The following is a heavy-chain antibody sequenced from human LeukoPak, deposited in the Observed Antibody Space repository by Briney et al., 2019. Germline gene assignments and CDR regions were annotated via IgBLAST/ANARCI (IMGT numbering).Heavy chain of an antibody. V-gene: IGHV1-69*05. J-gene: IGHJ6*03. Sequence: ASVKVSCKASGYTFTSYGISWVRQAPGQGLQYLGGSIPNFRTAKYAQDFQGRVTITTDETTAYMELSSLTSEDTAVYYCARAGRFSNYDYYYHMDVWGKGTTVIVSS. CDR3: ARAGRFSNYDYYYHMDV. CDR1: GYTFTSYG. CDR2: SIPNFRTA. D-gene: IGHD3-10*01.